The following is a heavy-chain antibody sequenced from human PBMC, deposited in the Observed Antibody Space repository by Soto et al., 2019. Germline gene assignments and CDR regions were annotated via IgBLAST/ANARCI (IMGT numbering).Heavy chain of an antibody. Sequence: GGSLRLSCAASGFPFSSYAMHWVRQSPGKGLEWVAVISYDGSNKYYADSVKGRFTISRDNSKNTLYLQMNRLRAEDTDVYYCAKDRVGGTCYTPLGCWVQGNLAPVSS. CDR3: AKDRVGGTCYTPLGC. J-gene: IGHJ4*02. D-gene: IGHD3-16*02. CDR1: GFPFSSYA. V-gene: IGHV3-30-3*01. CDR2: ISYDGSNK.